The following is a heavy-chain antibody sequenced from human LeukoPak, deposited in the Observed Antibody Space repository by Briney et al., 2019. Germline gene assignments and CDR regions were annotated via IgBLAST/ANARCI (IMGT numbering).Heavy chain of an antibody. J-gene: IGHJ3*02. CDR2: IKQDGSEK. Sequence: GGSLRLSCAASGFTFSNYWMSWVRQAPGKGLEWVANIKQDGSEKYYVDSVKGRFTISRDNAKNSLYLQMNSLRAEDTAVYYCARVGGITMAYDAFDIWGQGTMVTVSS. D-gene: IGHD3-10*01. V-gene: IGHV3-7*01. CDR1: GFTFSNYW. CDR3: ARVGGITMAYDAFDI.